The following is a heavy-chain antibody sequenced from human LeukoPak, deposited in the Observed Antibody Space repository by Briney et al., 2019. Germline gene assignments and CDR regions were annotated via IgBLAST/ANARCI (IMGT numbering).Heavy chain of an antibody. CDR3: AKLGYGDTAGYFDY. D-gene: IGHD4-17*01. Sequence: GGSLRLSCAASGFTFSSYAMSWVRQAPGKGPEWVSAISGSGGSTYYADSVKGRFTISRDNSKNTLYLQMNSLRAEDTAVYYCAKLGYGDTAGYFDYWGQGTLVTVSS. CDR2: ISGSGGST. V-gene: IGHV3-23*01. J-gene: IGHJ4*02. CDR1: GFTFSSYA.